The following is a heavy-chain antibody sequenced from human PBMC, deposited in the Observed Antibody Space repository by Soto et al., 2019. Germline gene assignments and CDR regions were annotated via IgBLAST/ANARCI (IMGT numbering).Heavy chain of an antibody. J-gene: IGHJ4*02. V-gene: IGHV1-18*01. CDR3: GRGREGGY. CDR2: ISAHNGNT. Sequence: QVHLVQSGAEVKKPGASVKVSCKGSGYTFTSYGITWVRQAPGQGLEWMGWISAHNGNTDYAQKLQGRVTVTRDTSTNTAYMELRSLRSDGTAVYYCGRGREGGYWGQGALVTVSS. D-gene: IGHD3-16*01. CDR1: GYTFTSYG.